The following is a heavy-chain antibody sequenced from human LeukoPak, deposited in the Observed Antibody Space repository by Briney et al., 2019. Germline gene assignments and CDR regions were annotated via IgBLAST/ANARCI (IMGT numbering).Heavy chain of an antibody. J-gene: IGHJ4*02. CDR1: GFTFSSYA. Sequence: PGGSLRLSCAASGFTFSSYAMHWVRQAPGKGLEYVSAISSNGGSTYYANSVKGRFTISRDNSKNALYLQMGSLRAEDMAVYYCASLLRTYGDMDYWGQGTLVTVSS. CDR3: ASLLRTYGDMDY. D-gene: IGHD4-17*01. CDR2: ISSNGGST. V-gene: IGHV3-64*01.